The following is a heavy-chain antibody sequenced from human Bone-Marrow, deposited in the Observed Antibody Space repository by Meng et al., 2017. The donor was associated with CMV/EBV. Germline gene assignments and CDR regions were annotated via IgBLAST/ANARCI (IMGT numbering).Heavy chain of an antibody. CDR1: GGSFSGYY. CDR2: INHSGST. CDR3: ARGDYDFWSGYSYGMDV. D-gene: IGHD3-3*01. Sequence: SETLSLTCAVYGGSFSGYYWSWIRQPPGKVLEWIGEINHSGSTNYNPSLKSRVTISVDTSKNQFSLKLSSVTAEDTAVYYCARGDYDFWSGYSYGMDVWGQGTTVTVSS. V-gene: IGHV4-34*01. J-gene: IGHJ6*02.